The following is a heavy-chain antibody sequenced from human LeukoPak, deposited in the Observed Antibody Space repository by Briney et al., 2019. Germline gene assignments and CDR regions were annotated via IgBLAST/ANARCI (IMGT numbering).Heavy chain of an antibody. J-gene: IGHJ6*03. CDR3: ARGGYSYGYYYYMDV. Sequence: EASVTVSCKASGGTFSSYAISWVRQAPGQGLEWMGGIIPIFGTANYAQKFQGRVTITADKSTSTAYMELSSLRSEDTAVYYCARGGYSYGYYYYMDVWGKGTTATVSS. V-gene: IGHV1-69*06. CDR1: GGTFSSYA. D-gene: IGHD5-18*01. CDR2: IIPIFGTA.